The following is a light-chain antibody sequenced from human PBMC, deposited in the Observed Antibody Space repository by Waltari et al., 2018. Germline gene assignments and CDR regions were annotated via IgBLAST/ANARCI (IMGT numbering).Light chain of an antibody. CDR3: CSYAGSSTFV. V-gene: IGLV2-23*03. Sequence: QSALTQPASVSGSPGQSITTSCTGTRRDIGSYNLVPWYQQHPGKAPKLMIYEGSKRPSGVSNRFSGSKSGNTASLTISGLQADDEADYFCCSYAGSSTFVFGGGTKVTVL. J-gene: IGLJ2*01. CDR2: EGS. CDR1: RRDIGSYNL.